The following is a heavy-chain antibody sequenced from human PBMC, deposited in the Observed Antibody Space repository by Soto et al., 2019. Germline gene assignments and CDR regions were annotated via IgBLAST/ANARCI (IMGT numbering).Heavy chain of an antibody. V-gene: IGHV3-49*04. CDR3: FKDSSGH. D-gene: IGHD6-19*01. J-gene: IGHJ1*01. Sequence: GGSLRLSCTTSGFNFGNYAMSWVHQAPGKGPEWVGFIRSQANGGTTENAASVKGRFIISRDDSRGIVYLQMNSLKIEDTGVYYCFKDSSGHWGQGTLVTVSS. CDR1: GFNFGNYA. CDR2: IRSQANGGTT.